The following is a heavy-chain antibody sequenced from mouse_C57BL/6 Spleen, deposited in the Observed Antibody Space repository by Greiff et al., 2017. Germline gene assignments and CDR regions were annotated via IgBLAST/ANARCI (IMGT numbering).Heavy chain of an antibody. D-gene: IGHD4-1*01. CDR1: GYTFTDYY. CDR2: IYPGSGNT. CDR3: ARANWDVWYFDV. J-gene: IGHJ1*03. Sequence: QVQLQQSGAELVRPGASVKLSCKASGYTFTDYYINWVKQRPGQGLEWIARIYPGSGNTYYNEKFKGKAKLTAEKSYSTAYMQLSSLTSEDSAVYFCARANWDVWYFDVWGTGTTVTVSS. V-gene: IGHV1-76*01.